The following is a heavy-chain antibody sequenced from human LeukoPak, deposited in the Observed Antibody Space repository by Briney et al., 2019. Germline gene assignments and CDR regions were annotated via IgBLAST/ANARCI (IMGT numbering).Heavy chain of an antibody. CDR3: ARGPGIAVAPLQH. Sequence: GVRFGSRCRTWPYHAPGKGLEWVSSIRSSGRDKFYADSVKGRFTIARDDAKNSLFLQMNSLRAEDTAVYYCARGPGIAVAPLQHWGQGTLVTVSS. J-gene: IGHJ1*01. CDR1: GVRFGSRC. D-gene: IGHD6-19*01. CDR2: IRSSGRDK. V-gene: IGHV3-21*01.